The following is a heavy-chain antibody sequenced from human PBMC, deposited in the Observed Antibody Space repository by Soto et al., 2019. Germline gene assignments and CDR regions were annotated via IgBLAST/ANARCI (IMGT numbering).Heavy chain of an antibody. D-gene: IGHD1-1*01. CDR1: GFTLSLYT. CDR2: LGVSDDR. J-gene: IGHJ4*02. CDR3: ARLTRIPEIAPLEEDS. V-gene: IGHV3-21*01. Sequence: VQLLESGGGLVKPGGYLKLSCAASGFTLSLYTINWVRQAPGKWLEWVWSLGVSDDRFYADSVTGRFTISSDNAKNSLYLEMHGLRAEDTAVYYCARLTRIPEIAPLEEDSWGQGTLVTVSS.